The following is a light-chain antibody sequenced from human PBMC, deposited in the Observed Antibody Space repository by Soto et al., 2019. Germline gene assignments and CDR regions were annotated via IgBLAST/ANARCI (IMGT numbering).Light chain of an antibody. J-gene: IGLJ3*02. CDR3: GTWDSSLSAEV. CDR2: DTS. Sequence: QSVLTQPPSVSVAPGQKVTISCSGSSSNIGKYHVSWYHQVPGTAPKLLIHDTSERPSGIPDRFSGSKSGTSATLGITGLQTGDEADYYCGTWDSSLSAEVFGGGTKLTVL. V-gene: IGLV1-51*01. CDR1: SSNIGKYH.